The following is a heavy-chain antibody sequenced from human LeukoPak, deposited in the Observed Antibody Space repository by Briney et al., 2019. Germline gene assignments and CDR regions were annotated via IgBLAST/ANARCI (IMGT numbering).Heavy chain of an antibody. CDR3: AREEVGAFDH. V-gene: IGHV4-59*13. Sequence: PSETLSLTCSVSGGSISSYYWNWIRQPPAKGLECIRYIYYTGNTNYNPSLKSRVTISVDTSKNQFSLRLTSVTAADTAVYYCAREEVGAFDHWGQGTLVTVSS. J-gene: IGHJ4*02. CDR1: GGSISSYY. CDR2: IYYTGNT. D-gene: IGHD1-26*01.